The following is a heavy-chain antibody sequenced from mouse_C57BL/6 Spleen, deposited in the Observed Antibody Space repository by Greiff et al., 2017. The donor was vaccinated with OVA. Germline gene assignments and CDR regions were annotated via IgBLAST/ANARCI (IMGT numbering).Heavy chain of an antibody. CDR1: GFTFSSYA. CDR2: ISDGGSYT. CDR3: ARDEGGYDRGYFDY. Sequence: EVHLVESGGGLVKPGGSLKLSCAASGFTFSSYAMSWVRQTPEKRLEWVATISDGGSYTYYPDNVKGRFTISRDNAKNNLYLQMSHLKSEDTAMYYCARDEGGYDRGYFDYWGQGTTLTVSS. J-gene: IGHJ2*01. D-gene: IGHD2-2*01. V-gene: IGHV5-4*01.